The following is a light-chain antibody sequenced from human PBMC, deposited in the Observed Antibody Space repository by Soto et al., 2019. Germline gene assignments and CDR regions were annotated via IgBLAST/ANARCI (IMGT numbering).Light chain of an antibody. CDR1: QSVSSSY. CDR2: ATS. CDR3: RQYGGSPQT. V-gene: IGKV3-20*01. Sequence: EVVLTQSPGTLSLSPGERATLSCRASQSVSSSYLAWYQQKPGQTPRLLIYATSNRATGIPDRFSGSGSGTDFTLTISRLEPEDFAVYYCRQYGGSPQTFGQGTTVDIK. J-gene: IGKJ1*01.